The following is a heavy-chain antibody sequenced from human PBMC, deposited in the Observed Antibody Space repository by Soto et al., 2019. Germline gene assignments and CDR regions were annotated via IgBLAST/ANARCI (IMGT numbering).Heavy chain of an antibody. Sequence: QVQLVESGGGVVQPGRSLRLSCAASGFTFSNYAMHWVRQAPGKGLEWVANILNDGTNKNYADSVKGRFTISRDNSQNTVYLQMNTLRLEDTAVYYCTGVWDGYDWGDAVDIWGQGTLVPVSS. CDR3: TGVWDGYDWGDAVDI. J-gene: IGHJ3*02. CDR1: GFTFSNYA. D-gene: IGHD3-10*02. V-gene: IGHV3-30*14. CDR2: ILNDGTNK.